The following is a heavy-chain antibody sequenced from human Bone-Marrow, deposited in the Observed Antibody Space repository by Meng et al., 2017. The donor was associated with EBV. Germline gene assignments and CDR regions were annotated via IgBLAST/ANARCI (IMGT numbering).Heavy chain of an antibody. CDR3: AKAPGVSIAVSGTSFDS. CDR1: GFSFDNHA. CDR2: INWNSGKR. V-gene: IGHV3-9*01. D-gene: IGHD6-19*01. J-gene: IGHJ4*02. Sequence: EVRMGEYGGGLVPAGRSVRLSCVACGFSFDNHAMHWVRQAPGKGLECVSGINWNSGKRDYVDSVKGLFTISRDNAKNSLHLQMNSLRTEDTALYYCAKAPGVSIAVSGTSFDSWGQGTLVTVSS.